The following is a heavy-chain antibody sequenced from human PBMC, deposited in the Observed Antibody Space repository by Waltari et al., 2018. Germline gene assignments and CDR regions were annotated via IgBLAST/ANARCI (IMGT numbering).Heavy chain of an antibody. Sequence: EVQLVESGGGLVQPGRSLRLSCAASGFTFDDYAMHWVRQAPGKGLGWVSGISWNSGSIGYADSVKGRFTISRDNAKNSLYLQMNSLRAEDTALYYCAKDRDSSGWYLTGYFDYWGQGTLVTVSS. CDR3: AKDRDSSGWYLTGYFDY. V-gene: IGHV3-9*01. D-gene: IGHD6-19*01. CDR2: ISWNSGSI. J-gene: IGHJ4*02. CDR1: GFTFDDYA.